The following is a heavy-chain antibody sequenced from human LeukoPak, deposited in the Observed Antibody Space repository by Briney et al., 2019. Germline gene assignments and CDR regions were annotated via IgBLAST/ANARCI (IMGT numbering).Heavy chain of an antibody. CDR3: ARDKTSYYYYYYYMDV. D-gene: IGHD2-2*01. V-gene: IGHV4-61*02. CDR2: IYTSGST. CDR1: GGSISSGSYY. J-gene: IGHJ6*03. Sequence: SETLSLTCTVSGGSISSGSYYWSWIRQPAGKGLEWIGRIYTSGSTNYNPSLKSRVTISVDTSNNQFSLKLSSVTAADTAVYYCARDKTSYYYYYYYMDVWGKGTTVTVSS.